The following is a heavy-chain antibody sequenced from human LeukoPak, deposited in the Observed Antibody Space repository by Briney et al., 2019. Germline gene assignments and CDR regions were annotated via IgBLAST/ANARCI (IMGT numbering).Heavy chain of an antibody. J-gene: IGHJ4*02. CDR3: VRGRSTYYGYFDY. D-gene: IGHD3-10*01. Sequence: GGSLSLSCTASGFTFSSDWMHWVRQAPGKGLVWVSRISPDGSTTNYADSVKGRFTISRDNAKNTLFLQMNSLRAEDTAVYYCVRGRSTYYGYFDYWGQGTLVTVSS. CDR1: GFTFSSDW. CDR2: ISPDGSTT. V-gene: IGHV3-74*01.